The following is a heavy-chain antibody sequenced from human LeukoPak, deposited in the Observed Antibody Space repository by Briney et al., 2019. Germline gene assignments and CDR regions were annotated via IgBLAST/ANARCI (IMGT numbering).Heavy chain of an antibody. CDR1: GFTFSSYW. CDR3: ASRPYSSSWYEGYYFDY. D-gene: IGHD6-13*01. J-gene: IGHJ4*02. Sequence: PGGSLRLSCAASGFTFSSYWMSWVRQAPGKGLEWVANIKQDGSEKYYVDSVKGRFTISRDNAKNSLYLQMNNLRAEDTAVYYCASRPYSSSWYEGYYFDYWGQGTLVTVSS. V-gene: IGHV3-7*01. CDR2: IKQDGSEK.